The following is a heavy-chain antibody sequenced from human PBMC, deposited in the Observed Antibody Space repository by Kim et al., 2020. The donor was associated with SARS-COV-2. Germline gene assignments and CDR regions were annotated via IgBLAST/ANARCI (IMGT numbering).Heavy chain of an antibody. Sequence: GGSLRLSCAASGFTFSSYAMSWVRQAPGKGLEWVSAISGSGGSTYYADSVKGRFTISRDNSKNTLYLQMNSLRAEDTAVYYCAGSYYYGSGAYDYWGQGTLVTVSS. CDR3: AGSYYYGSGAYDY. D-gene: IGHD3-10*01. V-gene: IGHV3-23*01. CDR2: ISGSGGST. J-gene: IGHJ4*02. CDR1: GFTFSSYA.